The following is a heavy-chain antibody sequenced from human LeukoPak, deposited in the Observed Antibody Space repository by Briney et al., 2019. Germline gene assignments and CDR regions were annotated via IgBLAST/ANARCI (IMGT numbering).Heavy chain of an antibody. Sequence: SETLSLTCAVYGGSFSGYYWSWIRQPPGKGLEWIGEINHRGSTNYNPSLKSRVTISVDTSKNQFSLELNSVTAADTAVYYCARSSGTGTFSYWGRGTLVTVSS. CDR2: INHRGST. J-gene: IGHJ4*02. V-gene: IGHV4-34*01. CDR3: ARSSGTGTFSY. CDR1: GGSFSGYY. D-gene: IGHD6-25*01.